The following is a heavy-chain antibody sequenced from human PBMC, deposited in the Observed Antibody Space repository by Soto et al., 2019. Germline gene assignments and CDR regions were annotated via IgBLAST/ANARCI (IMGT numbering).Heavy chain of an antibody. J-gene: IGHJ6*03. Sequence: GGSLRLSCAASGFTFSSYSMNWVRQAPGKGLEWVSSISSSSSYIYYADSVKGRFTISRDNAKNSLYLQMNSLRAEDTALYYCARDHSGYDPNYYYYMDVWGKGTTVTVSS. CDR3: ARDHSGYDPNYYYYMDV. CDR2: ISSSSSYI. D-gene: IGHD5-12*01. CDR1: GFTFSSYS. V-gene: IGHV3-21*01.